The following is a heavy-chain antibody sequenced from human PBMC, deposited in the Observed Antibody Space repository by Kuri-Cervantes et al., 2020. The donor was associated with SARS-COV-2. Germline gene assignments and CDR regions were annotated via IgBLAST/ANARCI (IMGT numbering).Heavy chain of an antibody. J-gene: IGHJ4*02. V-gene: IGHV3-30*04. CDR3: ARSYSGSYLGPFDY. CDR2: ISYDGSNK. CDR1: GFTFSSYA. D-gene: IGHD1-26*01. Sequence: GGSLRLSCAASGFTFSSYAMHWVRQAPGKGLEWVAVISYDGSNKYYADSVKGRFTTSRDNSKNTLYLQMNSLRAEDTAVYYCARSYSGSYLGPFDYWGQGTLVTVSS.